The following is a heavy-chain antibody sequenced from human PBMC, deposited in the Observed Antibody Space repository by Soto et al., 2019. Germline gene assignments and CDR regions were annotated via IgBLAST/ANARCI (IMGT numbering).Heavy chain of an antibody. CDR3: AKDGMLGGAMSYYYGMDV. J-gene: IGHJ6*02. V-gene: IGHV3-23*01. CDR1: GFTFSSYA. D-gene: IGHD1-26*01. Sequence: GGSLRLSCAASGFTFSSYAMSWVRQAPGKGLEWVSAISGSCGMTYYAGSVKGRFTISRHNYKNTLYLQMNSLRAEDTAVYYCAKDGMLGGAMSYYYGMDVLGQGTTVTVS. CDR2: ISGSCGMT.